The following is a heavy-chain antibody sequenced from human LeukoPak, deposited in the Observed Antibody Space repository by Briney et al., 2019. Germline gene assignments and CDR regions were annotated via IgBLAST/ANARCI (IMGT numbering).Heavy chain of an antibody. J-gene: IGHJ5*02. V-gene: IGHV1-69*04. D-gene: IGHD6-13*01. CDR1: GGTFSSYA. Sequence: SVKVSCKASGGTFSSYAISWVRQAPRQGLEWMGRIIPIFGIANYAQKFQGRVTITADKSTSTAYMELSSLRSEDTAVYYCATCIAAAGTRWFDPWGQASLVSVCS. CDR3: ATCIAAAGTRWFDP. CDR2: IIPIFGIA.